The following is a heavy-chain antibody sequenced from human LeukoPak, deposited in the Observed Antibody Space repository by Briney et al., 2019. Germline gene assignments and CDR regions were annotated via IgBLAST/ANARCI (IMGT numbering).Heavy chain of an antibody. CDR2: IIPIFGTA. J-gene: IGHJ4*02. CDR3: ARYSTVVNDFDY. D-gene: IGHD4-23*01. V-gene: IGHV1-69*06. CDR1: GGTFSSYA. Sequence: ASVKVSCKASGGTFSSYAISWVRQAPGQGLEWMGGIIPIFGTANYAQKFQGRVTITADKSTSTAYMELSSLRSEDTAVYYCARYSTVVNDFDYWGQGALVTVSS.